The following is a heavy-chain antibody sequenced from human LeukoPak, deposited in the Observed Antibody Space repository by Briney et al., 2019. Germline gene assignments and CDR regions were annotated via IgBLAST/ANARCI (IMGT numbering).Heavy chain of an antibody. Sequence: GGXLRLSCAASGFTFSNYAMNWVRQAPGKGLEWVSVISGSVDSTYYADSVKGRFTISRDNSKNTLYLQMNSLRAEDTAVYYCAKRANYGDFDYWGQGTLVTVSS. CDR2: ISGSVDST. CDR3: AKRANYGDFDY. V-gene: IGHV3-23*01. CDR1: GFTFSNYA. J-gene: IGHJ4*02. D-gene: IGHD4-17*01.